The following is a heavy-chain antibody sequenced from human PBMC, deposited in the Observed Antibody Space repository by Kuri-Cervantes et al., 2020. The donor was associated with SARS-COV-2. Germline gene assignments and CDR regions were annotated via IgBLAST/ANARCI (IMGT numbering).Heavy chain of an antibody. CDR2: ISSSSSTI. V-gene: IGHV3-48*01. CDR3: ARGLGYCSGGSCYSRSSSDY. D-gene: IGHD2-15*01. Sequence: GESLKISCAASGFTFSSYSMNWVRQAPGKGLEWVSYISSSSSTIYYADSVKGRFTISRDNAKNSLYLQMNSLRAEDTAVYYCARGLGYCSGGSCYSRSSSDYWGQGTLVTSPQ. CDR1: GFTFSSYS. J-gene: IGHJ4*02.